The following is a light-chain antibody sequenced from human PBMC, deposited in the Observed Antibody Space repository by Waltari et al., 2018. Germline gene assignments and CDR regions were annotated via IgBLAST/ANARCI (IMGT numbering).Light chain of an antibody. CDR2: DVH. CDR3: CSYAGADTSVL. Sequence: QSALTQPRSVSGSPGPSVTVSCTGTSSAVGGYDFVSWYQQYPGKATKLIIYDVHKRPPGVPDRFSGSKSGNPASLTISGLLNDDEADYYCCSYAGADTSVLFGGGTTLTVL. J-gene: IGLJ2*01. CDR1: SSAVGGYDF. V-gene: IGLV2-11*01.